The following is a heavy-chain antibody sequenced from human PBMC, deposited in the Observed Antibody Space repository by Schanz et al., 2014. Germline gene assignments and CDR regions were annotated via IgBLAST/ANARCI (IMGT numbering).Heavy chain of an antibody. CDR2: IIPILGIA. CDR3: ASSRAGYNSSSDFDY. J-gene: IGHJ4*02. CDR1: GGTFSTYT. V-gene: IGHV1-69*02. Sequence: QVQLVQSGAEVKKPGSSVKVSCKASGGTFSTYTISWVRQAPGQGLEWMGRIIPILGIANYAQKFQGRVTITADKSTFTAYMDVNSLSSEDTAVSFYASSRAGYNSSSDFDYWGQGTLVTVSS. D-gene: IGHD6-13*01.